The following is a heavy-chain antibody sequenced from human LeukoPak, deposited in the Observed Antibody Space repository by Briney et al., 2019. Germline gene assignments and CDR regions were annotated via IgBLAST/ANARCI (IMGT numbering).Heavy chain of an antibody. V-gene: IGHV4-59*01. CDR2: IYYSGST. J-gene: IGHJ6*03. CDR3: ASQLRFPSFYMDV. D-gene: IGHD3-3*01. CDR1: GGSINSYY. Sequence: SETLSLTCTVSGGSINSYYWSWIRQPPGKGLEWIGYIYYSGSTNYNPSLKSRVTISIDTSKNQFSLNLSSVTAADTAVYYCASQLRFPSFYMDVWGKGTTVTVSS.